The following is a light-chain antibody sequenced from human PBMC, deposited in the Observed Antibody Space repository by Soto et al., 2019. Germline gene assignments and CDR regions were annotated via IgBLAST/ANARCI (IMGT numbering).Light chain of an antibody. Sequence: DVVITHSPVSLPVTLGHPSSISFSSIQILGYTDGYTYLSWFQQRPGQSPRRLIYKVSNRDSGVPDRFSGSGSGTDFTLKISRVEAEDVGIYYCMQGTHWPLTFGQGTKVDIK. CDR1: QILGYTDGYTY. CDR2: KVS. J-gene: IGKJ1*01. CDR3: MQGTHWPLT. V-gene: IGKV2-30*01.